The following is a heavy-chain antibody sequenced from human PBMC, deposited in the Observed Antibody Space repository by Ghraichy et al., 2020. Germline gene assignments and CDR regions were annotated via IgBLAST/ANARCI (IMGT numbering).Heavy chain of an antibody. CDR2: IKKDGSEK. J-gene: IGHJ4*02. Sequence: GSLRLSCAASGFIFSSYWMSWVRQAPGKGLEWVANIKKDGSEKYYVDSVKGRFTISRDNAKNSLYLQMNSLRAEDTAVYYCARDLGIGWYFDYWGQGTLVTVSS. V-gene: IGHV3-7*01. CDR3: ARDLGIGWYFDY. CDR1: GFIFSSYW. D-gene: IGHD6-19*01.